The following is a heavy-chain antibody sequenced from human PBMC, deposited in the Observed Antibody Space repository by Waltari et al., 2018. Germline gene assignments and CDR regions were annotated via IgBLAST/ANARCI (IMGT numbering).Heavy chain of an antibody. CDR3: AREDMIVVVTPNPGAFDI. J-gene: IGHJ3*02. Sequence: QVQLVESGGGVVQPGRSLRLSCAASGFTFSSYAMHWVRQAPGKGLEWVAVISYDGSHKDDADSVKGRFTISRDNSKNTVYVQMNSLRAEDTAEYYCAREDMIVVVTPNPGAFDIWGQGTMVTVSS. CDR2: ISYDGSHK. V-gene: IGHV3-30-3*01. D-gene: IGHD3-22*01. CDR1: GFTFSSYA.